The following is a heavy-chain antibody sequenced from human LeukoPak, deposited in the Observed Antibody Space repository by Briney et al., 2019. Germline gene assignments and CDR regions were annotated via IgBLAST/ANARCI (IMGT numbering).Heavy chain of an antibody. CDR1: GYTFTSYY. CDR3: ARDLAPGYDFWSGPLYNWFDP. CDR2: INPSGGST. Sequence: ASVKISCKASGYTFTSYYMHWVRQAPGQGLEWMGIINPSGGSTSYAEKFQGRVTMTRDTSTSTVYMELSSLRSEVTAVYYCARDLAPGYDFWSGPLYNWFDPWGQGTLVTVSS. V-gene: IGHV1-46*01. D-gene: IGHD3-3*01. J-gene: IGHJ5*02.